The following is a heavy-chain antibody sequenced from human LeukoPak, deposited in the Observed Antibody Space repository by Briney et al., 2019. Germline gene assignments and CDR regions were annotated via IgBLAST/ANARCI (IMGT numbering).Heavy chain of an antibody. CDR1: GFTFSSYG. J-gene: IGHJ4*02. D-gene: IGHD5-12*01. CDR3: AKSESVATYDY. CDR2: ISGGGGDT. V-gene: IGHV3-23*01. Sequence: GGSLRLSCAASGFTFSSYGMSWVRQAPGKGLEWVSVISGGGGDTYYADSVKGRFTMSRDNSKNTLYLQMNSLRAEDTAVYYCAKSESVATYDYWGQGTLVTVSS.